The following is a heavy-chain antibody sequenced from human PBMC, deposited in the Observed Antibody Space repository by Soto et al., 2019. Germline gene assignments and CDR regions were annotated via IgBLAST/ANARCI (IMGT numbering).Heavy chain of an antibody. CDR1: GASIITNNYF. Sequence: PSETLSLTCTVSGASIITNNYFWVWIRQSPRRGLELIGSISYSGRTYDNPSLQSRVTISIDASKNKFSLKLTSVTTADTSIYYCARRRASEYGGNHHPYYFDRWGQGTLVPVSA. CDR2: ISYSGRT. J-gene: IGHJ4*02. V-gene: IGHV4-39*01. D-gene: IGHD4-17*01. CDR3: ARRRASEYGGNHHPYYFDR.